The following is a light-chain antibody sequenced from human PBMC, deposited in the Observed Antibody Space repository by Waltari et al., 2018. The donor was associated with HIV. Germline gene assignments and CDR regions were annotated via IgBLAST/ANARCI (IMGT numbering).Light chain of an antibody. V-gene: IGLV1-51*01. Sequence: QSVLTQPPSVSAAPGQKVTISCTGRSSNIGTNYVSWYQQFPGTAPRLLISDNDKRPSGIPDRFSGSKSGTSATLGITGLQTGDEADYYCATWDSGVSEGPVFGPGTKVTVL. J-gene: IGLJ1*01. CDR2: DND. CDR1: SSNIGTNY. CDR3: ATWDSGVSEGPV.